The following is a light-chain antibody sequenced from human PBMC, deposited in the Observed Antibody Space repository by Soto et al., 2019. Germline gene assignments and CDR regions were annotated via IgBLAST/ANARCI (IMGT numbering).Light chain of an antibody. Sequence: EIVLTQSPGTLSLSPGERATLSCRASQGVSSDLAWYQQKPGQAPRLLIYGASSRATGIPDRFRGSGSGTDFTLTISRLEPEDFAVYYCQQYGSSPPPFGGGTKVDI. CDR2: GAS. J-gene: IGKJ4*01. CDR1: QGVSSD. CDR3: QQYGSSPPP. V-gene: IGKV3-20*01.